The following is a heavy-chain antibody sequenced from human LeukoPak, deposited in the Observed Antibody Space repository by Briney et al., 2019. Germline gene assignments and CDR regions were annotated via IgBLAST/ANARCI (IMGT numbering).Heavy chain of an antibody. J-gene: IGHJ4*02. Sequence: ASVKVSCKASGYTFTSYGISWVRQAPGQGLEWMGWISAYNGNTNYAQKLQGRVTMTTDTSTSTAYMELRSLRSDDTAVYYCAREREMSGYYYDSSGYYRETDYWGQGTLVTVSS. V-gene: IGHV1-18*01. CDR1: GYTFTSYG. CDR3: AREREMSGYYYDSSGYYRETDY. D-gene: IGHD3-22*01. CDR2: ISAYNGNT.